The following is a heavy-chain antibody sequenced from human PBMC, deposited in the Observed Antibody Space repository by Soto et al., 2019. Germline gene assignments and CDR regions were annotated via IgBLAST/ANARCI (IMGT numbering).Heavy chain of an antibody. V-gene: IGHV1-3*01. D-gene: IGHD6-13*01. Sequence: ASVKVSGKASGYTFTNHAIHWVRQAPGQRPECMGWINAGNGDTTYSQRFQGRVTITRDTSATTAYMELSSLGAEDTAVYFCARGDALIAFYYGLDVWGQGTAVIVSS. J-gene: IGHJ6*02. CDR2: INAGNGDT. CDR3: ARGDALIAFYYGLDV. CDR1: GYTFTNHA.